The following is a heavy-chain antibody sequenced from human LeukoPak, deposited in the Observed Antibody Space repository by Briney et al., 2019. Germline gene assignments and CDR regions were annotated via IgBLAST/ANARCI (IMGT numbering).Heavy chain of an antibody. V-gene: IGHV4-34*01. CDR3: ARGLHMTTVRSPNWFDP. Sequence: SETLSLTCAVYGGSFSGYYWSWIRRPPGKGLEWIGEINHSGSTNYNPSLKSRVTISVDTSKNQFSLKLSSVTAADTAVYYCARGLHMTTVRSPNWFDPWGQGTLVTVSS. J-gene: IGHJ5*02. CDR2: INHSGST. CDR1: GGSFSGYY. D-gene: IGHD4-11*01.